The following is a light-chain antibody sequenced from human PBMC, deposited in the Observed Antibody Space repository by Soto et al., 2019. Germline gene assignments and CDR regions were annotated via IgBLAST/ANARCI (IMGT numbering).Light chain of an antibody. CDR3: CSYTTGRTFV. J-gene: IGLJ1*01. V-gene: IGLV2-23*01. CDR1: SSDVGSYDL. CDR2: EGT. Sequence: LTQPASVSGSPGQSITIFCTGTSSDVGSYDLVSWYQQYPGKAPKLMIYEGTKRPSGVSYRFSGSRSGNTASLTISGLQAEDEADYYCCSYTTGRTFVFGIGTKVTVL.